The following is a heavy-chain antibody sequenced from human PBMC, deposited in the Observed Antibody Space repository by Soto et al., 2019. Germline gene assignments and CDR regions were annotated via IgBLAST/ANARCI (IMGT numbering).Heavy chain of an antibody. D-gene: IGHD5-12*01. Sequence: EVQLLESGGGLVQPGGSLRLSCAASGFTFSSYAMSWVRQAPGKGLEWVSAISGSGGSTYYADSVKGRFTISRDNSKNTLYLQMNSLKAEDTAVYYCAKWRRGYSGYDPFDYWGQGTLVTVSS. CDR1: GFTFSSYA. V-gene: IGHV3-23*01. CDR2: ISGSGGST. CDR3: AKWRRGYSGYDPFDY. J-gene: IGHJ4*02.